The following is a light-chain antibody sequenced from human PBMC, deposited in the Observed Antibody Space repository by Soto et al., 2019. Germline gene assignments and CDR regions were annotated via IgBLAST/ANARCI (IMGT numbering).Light chain of an antibody. J-gene: IGLJ1*01. CDR1: SSDVGRYNY. Sequence: QPASVSGSPGQSITFSCTGTSSDVGRYNYVSWYQQHPDKAPKLVIYGVSNRPSGVSNRFSGSKSGNTASLTISGLQAEDEADYYCSSYRSASTYVFGTGTKVTVL. CDR3: SSYRSASTYV. CDR2: GVS. V-gene: IGLV2-14*03.